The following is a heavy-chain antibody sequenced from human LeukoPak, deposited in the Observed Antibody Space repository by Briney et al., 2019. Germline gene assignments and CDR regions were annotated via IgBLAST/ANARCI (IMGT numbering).Heavy chain of an antibody. D-gene: IGHD3-9*01. J-gene: IGHJ4*02. V-gene: IGHV5-51*01. Sequence: GESLKISCRGSGYNLPNLWIGWVRQMPGKGLECMRIIYPGDSDTRYRPSFLGQVTISSDKSISTAYLQWGGLKASDTAFYYRPRTAYDILTAPAMYYFDYWGQGTLVTVSS. CDR1: GYNLPNLW. CDR3: PRTAYDILTAPAMYYFDY. CDR2: IYPGDSDT.